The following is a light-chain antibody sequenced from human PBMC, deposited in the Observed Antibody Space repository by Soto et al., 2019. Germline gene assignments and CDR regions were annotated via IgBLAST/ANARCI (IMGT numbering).Light chain of an antibody. V-gene: IGLV2-14*01. CDR3: SSHTSSSLE. CDR1: SSDVGGYNY. CDR2: DVS. J-gene: IGLJ2*01. Sequence: QSVLTQPASVSGSPGQSITISCTGTSSDVGGYNYVSWYQQHPGKAPKLMIYDVSNRPSGVSDRFSGSKSGNTASLTISGLQAEDEADYYCSSHTSSSLEFGGGTKLTVL.